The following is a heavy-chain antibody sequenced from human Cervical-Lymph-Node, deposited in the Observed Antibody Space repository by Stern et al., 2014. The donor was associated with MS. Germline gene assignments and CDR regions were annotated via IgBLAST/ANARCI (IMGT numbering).Heavy chain of an antibody. D-gene: IGHD3-10*01. CDR2: IVVGGGNT. CDR1: GFTFTSYA. J-gene: IGHJ4*02. Sequence: QLVQSGPEVKKPGTSVKVSCKASGFTFTSYAVQWVRQARGQRLEWIGRIVVGGGNTNYAQQVQERVTITRDMSTSTAYMELSSLRSEDTAVYYCAADLNYYGSGSYSYWGQGTLVTVSS. V-gene: IGHV1-58*01. CDR3: AADLNYYGSGSYSY.